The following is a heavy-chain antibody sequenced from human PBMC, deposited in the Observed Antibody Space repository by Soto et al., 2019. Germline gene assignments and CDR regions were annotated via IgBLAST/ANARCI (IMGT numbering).Heavy chain of an antibody. V-gene: IGHV3-7*01. Sequence: GGSLRLSCAASGFTFSSYWMSWVRQAPGKGLEWVANIKQDGSEKYYVDSVKGRFTISRDNAKNSLYLQMKSLRAEDTAVYYCARDMVRGVPPDPYYYYYMDVWGKGTTVTVSS. D-gene: IGHD3-10*01. CDR3: ARDMVRGVPPDPYYYYYMDV. CDR2: IKQDGSEK. J-gene: IGHJ6*03. CDR1: GFTFSSYW.